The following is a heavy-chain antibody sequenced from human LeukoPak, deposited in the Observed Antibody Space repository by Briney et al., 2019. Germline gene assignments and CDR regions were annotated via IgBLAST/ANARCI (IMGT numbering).Heavy chain of an antibody. J-gene: IGHJ5*02. CDR1: GYSISSGYY. D-gene: IGHD6-13*01. CDR2: IYPTGST. Sequence: PSETLSLTCTVSGYSISSGYYWGWIRQPPGKGLEWIGNIYPTGSTYYNPSLKSRVTISVDTSKNQFSLKVSSVSASDTAVYYCARAYSSSWYWNWFDPWGQGTLVTVSS. CDR3: ARAYSSSWYWNWFDP. V-gene: IGHV4-38-2*02.